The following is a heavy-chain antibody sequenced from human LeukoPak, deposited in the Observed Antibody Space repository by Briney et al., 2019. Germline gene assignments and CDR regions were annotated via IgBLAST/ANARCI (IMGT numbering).Heavy chain of an antibody. Sequence: GGSLRLSCAASGFTFSSYGMHWVRQAPGKGLEWVAVIWYDGSNKYYADSVKGRFTISRDNSKNTLYLQMNSLRAEDTAVYHCAKDGGMMGAFDIWGQGTMVTVSS. CDR2: IWYDGSNK. CDR3: AKDGGMMGAFDI. D-gene: IGHD3-16*01. J-gene: IGHJ3*02. CDR1: GFTFSSYG. V-gene: IGHV3-33*06.